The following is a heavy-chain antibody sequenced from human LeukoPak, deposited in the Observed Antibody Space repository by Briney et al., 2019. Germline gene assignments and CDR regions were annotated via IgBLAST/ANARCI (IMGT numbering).Heavy chain of an antibody. J-gene: IGHJ4*02. CDR1: GYTFTSYY. CDR3: ARQAGPTTVTFHFDY. Sequence: ASVKVSFKASGYTFTSYYMHWVRQAPGQGLEWMGIINPSGGSTSYAQKFQGRVTMTRDTSTSTVYMELSSLRSEDTAVYYCARQAGPTTVTFHFDYWGQGTLVTVSS. CDR2: INPSGGST. D-gene: IGHD4-17*01. V-gene: IGHV1-46*01.